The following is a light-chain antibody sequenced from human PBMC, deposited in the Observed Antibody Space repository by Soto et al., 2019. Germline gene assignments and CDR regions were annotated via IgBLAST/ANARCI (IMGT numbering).Light chain of an antibody. CDR1: QSISSY. CDR3: QKSYSTPIN. Sequence: DIQMTQSPSSRSASVGDRVTITFRASQSISSYLNWYQQKPGKAPKLLIYAASSLQSGVPSRFSGSGSGTDFTLTISSLQPEDFATYYCQKSYSTPINFGQGKRREIK. J-gene: IGKJ5*01. CDR2: AAS. V-gene: IGKV1-39*01.